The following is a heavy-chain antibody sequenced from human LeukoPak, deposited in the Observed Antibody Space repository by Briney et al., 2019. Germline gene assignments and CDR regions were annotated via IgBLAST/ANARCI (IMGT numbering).Heavy chain of an antibody. CDR2: IKEDGGEK. J-gene: IGHJ5*02. V-gene: IGHV3-7*01. Sequence: PGGSLRLSCAASGFAFSSNWMSWFRQAPGKGLEWVANIKEDGGEKYYVDSVKGRFTISRDNAKNSLYLQMNNLRAEDTAVYYCGSYRIGYCSGDTCYADRLDPWGQGTLVTVSS. D-gene: IGHD2-15*01. CDR1: GFAFSSNW. CDR3: GSYRIGYCSGDTCYADRLDP.